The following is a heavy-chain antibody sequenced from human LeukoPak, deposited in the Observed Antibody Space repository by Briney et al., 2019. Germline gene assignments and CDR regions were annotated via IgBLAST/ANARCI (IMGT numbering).Heavy chain of an antibody. CDR3: ARELDSSGWYGISY. V-gene: IGHV4-59*01. D-gene: IGHD6-19*01. CDR1: GGSISSYY. CDR2: IYYSGST. J-gene: IGHJ4*02. Sequence: SETLSLTCTASGGSISSYYWSWIRQPPGKGLEWIGYIYYSGSTNYNPSLKSRVTISVDTSKNQFSLKLSSVTAADTAVYYCARELDSSGWYGISYWGQGTLVTVSS.